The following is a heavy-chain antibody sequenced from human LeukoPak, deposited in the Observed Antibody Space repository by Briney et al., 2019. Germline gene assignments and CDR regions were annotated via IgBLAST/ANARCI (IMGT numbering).Heavy chain of an antibody. CDR3: AKGYYDSTIAFDI. CDR1: GFTFSNHG. Sequence: PGGSLRLSCAASGFTFSNHGMHWVRQAPGKGLEWVAFIRYDESKICYADSVKGRFTISRDNSKNTVYLQMDGLRAEDTAVYYCAKGYYDSTIAFDIWGQGTMVTVSS. V-gene: IGHV3-30*02. J-gene: IGHJ3*02. D-gene: IGHD3-22*01. CDR2: IRYDESKI.